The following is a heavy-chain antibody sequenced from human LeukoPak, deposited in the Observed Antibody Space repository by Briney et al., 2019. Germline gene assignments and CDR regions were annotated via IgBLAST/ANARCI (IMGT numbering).Heavy chain of an antibody. CDR2: ISYDGSNK. V-gene: IGHV3-30-3*01. D-gene: IGHD1-1*01. CDR1: GFTFSSYA. J-gene: IGHJ5*02. CDR3: AKDISYNWNDAAGGFDP. Sequence: GRSLRLSCAASGFTFSSYAMHWVRQAPGKGLEWVAVISYDGSNKYYADSVKGRFTISRDNSKNTLYLRMNSLRAEDTALYYCAKDISYNWNDAAGGFDPWGQGTLVTVSS.